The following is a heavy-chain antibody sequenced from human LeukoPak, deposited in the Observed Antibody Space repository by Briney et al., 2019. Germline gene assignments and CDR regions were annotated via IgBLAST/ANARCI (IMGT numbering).Heavy chain of an antibody. CDR3: ARGVLLWFGEFSSPNWFDP. J-gene: IGHJ5*02. Sequence: ASVKVSCKAFGYTFTNYDINWVRQAPGQGLEWMGWISGYSGNTNYAQKLQGRVTMTTDTSTSTAYMELRSLRSDDTAVYYCARGVLLWFGEFSSPNWFDPWGQGTLVTVSS. V-gene: IGHV1-18*04. CDR2: ISGYSGNT. D-gene: IGHD3-10*01. CDR1: GYTFTNYD.